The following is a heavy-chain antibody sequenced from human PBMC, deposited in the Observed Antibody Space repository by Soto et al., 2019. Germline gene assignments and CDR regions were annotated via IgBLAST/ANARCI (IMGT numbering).Heavy chain of an antibody. Sequence: QLQLQESGPVLVKPSETQSLTCTFSGGSISSSSNYWGWIRQPPGKGPAWIWSLYYSGSTYYNPSLNSRVTLPVASVKKQLSGELGSVTAAHAAVYECARQYRCDDGDYVLPSGWFAPCGQGTLVTVSS. J-gene: IGHJ5*02. V-gene: IGHV4-39*01. CDR1: GGSISSSSNY. CDR3: ARQYRCDDGDYVLPSGWFAP. D-gene: IGHD4-17*01. CDR2: LYYSGST.